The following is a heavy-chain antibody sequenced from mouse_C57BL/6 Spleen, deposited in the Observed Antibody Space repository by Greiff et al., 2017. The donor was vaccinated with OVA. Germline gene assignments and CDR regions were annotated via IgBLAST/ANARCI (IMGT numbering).Heavy chain of an antibody. CDR3: ARGPGIYYYGSSYGYFDV. CDR1: GIDFSRYW. J-gene: IGHJ1*03. V-gene: IGHV4-1*01. CDR2: INPDSSTI. Sequence: EVKLVESGGGLVQPGGSLKLSCAASGIDFSRYWMSWVRRAPGKGLEWIGEINPDSSTINYAPSLKDKFIISRDNAKNTLYLQMSKVRSEDTALYYCARGPGIYYYGSSYGYFDVWGTGTTVTVSS. D-gene: IGHD1-1*01.